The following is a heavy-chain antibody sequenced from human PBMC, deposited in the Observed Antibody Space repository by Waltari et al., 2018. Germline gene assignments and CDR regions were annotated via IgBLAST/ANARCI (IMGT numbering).Heavy chain of an antibody. V-gene: IGHV3-23*01. D-gene: IGHD3-10*01. CDR3: AKGKRMVDFDY. CDR2: ISGSGGST. J-gene: IGHJ4*02. Sequence: EVQLLESGGGLVQPGGSLRLSCAAPGFTFSGYARSWGRHAPGEGLEWVSDISGSGGSTYYADSVKGRFTISRDNSKNTLYLQMNSLRAEDTAVYYCAKGKRMVDFDYWGQGTLVTVSS. CDR1: GFTFSGYA.